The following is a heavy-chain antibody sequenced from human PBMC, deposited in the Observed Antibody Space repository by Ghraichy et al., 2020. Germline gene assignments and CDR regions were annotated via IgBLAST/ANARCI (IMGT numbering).Heavy chain of an antibody. CDR1: GFTFSSYA. V-gene: IGHV3-23*01. D-gene: IGHD2-2*02. CDR3: AKIIRPGPPTSYCSSTSCYTRSHYYYMDV. J-gene: IGHJ6*03. CDR2: ISGSGGST. Sequence: GGSLRLSCAASGFTFSSYAMSWVRQAPGKGLEWVSAISGSGGSTYYADSVKGRFTISRDNSKNTLYLQMNSLRAEDTAVYYCAKIIRPGPPTSYCSSTSCYTRSHYYYMDVWGKGTTVTVSS.